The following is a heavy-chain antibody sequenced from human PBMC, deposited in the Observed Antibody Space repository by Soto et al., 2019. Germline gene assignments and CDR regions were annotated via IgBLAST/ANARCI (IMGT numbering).Heavy chain of an antibody. J-gene: IGHJ4*02. V-gene: IGHV1-69*01. CDR3: ARGGYSGYDRIRLDY. Sequence: QVQLVQSGAEVKKPGSSVKVSCKASGGTFTSYAISWVRQAPGQGLEWMGGIIPTLGTANYAQKSQGRVTITADEATSRAYMELSRLRSEETAVYYCARGGYSGYDRIRLDYWGQGTLVSVSS. D-gene: IGHD5-12*01. CDR1: GGTFTSYA. CDR2: IIPTLGTA.